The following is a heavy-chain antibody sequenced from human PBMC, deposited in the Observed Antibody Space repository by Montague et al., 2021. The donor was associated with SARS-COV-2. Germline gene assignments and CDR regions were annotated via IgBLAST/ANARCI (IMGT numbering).Heavy chain of an antibody. CDR1: GFTFSSYD. V-gene: IGHV3-33*08. Sequence: SLRLSCAASGFTFSSYDMHWVRQAPGKGLEWVAVIWYDGSNQYYVDSVKGRFTISRDNSKNTLYLQMNSLRAEDTAVYYCARRGYSYYYYGMDVWGQGTTVTVSS. J-gene: IGHJ6*02. CDR3: ARRGYSYYYYGMDV. CDR2: IWYDGSNQ. D-gene: IGHD5-24*01.